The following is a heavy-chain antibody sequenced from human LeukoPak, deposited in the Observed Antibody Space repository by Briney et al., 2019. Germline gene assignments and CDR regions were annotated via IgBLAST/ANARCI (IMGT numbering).Heavy chain of an antibody. CDR1: GFTFSSYS. V-gene: IGHV3-21*01. J-gene: IGHJ4*02. CDR2: ISSSSSYI. CDR3: ARDDQPLPLDY. Sequence: GGSLRLSCAASGFTFSSYSMNWVRQAPGKGLEWVSSISSSSSYIYYADSVKGRFTISRDNAKNSLYLQMNSLGAEDTAVYYCARDDQPLPLDYWGQGTLVTVSS.